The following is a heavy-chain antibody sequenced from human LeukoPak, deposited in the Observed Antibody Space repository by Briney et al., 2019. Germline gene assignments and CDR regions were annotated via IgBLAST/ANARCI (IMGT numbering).Heavy chain of an antibody. J-gene: IGHJ6*03. CDR3: ARALPTLVAATPAPPKYYYYMDV. D-gene: IGHD2-15*01. V-gene: IGHV4-31*03. CDR1: GGSISSGGYY. CDR2: IYYSGST. Sequence: SQTLSLTCTVSGGSISSGGYYWSWIRQHPGKGLEWIGYIYYSGSTYYNPSLKSRVTISVDTSKSQFSLKLSSVTAADTAVYYCARALPTLVAATPAPPKYYYYMDVWGKGTTVTVSS.